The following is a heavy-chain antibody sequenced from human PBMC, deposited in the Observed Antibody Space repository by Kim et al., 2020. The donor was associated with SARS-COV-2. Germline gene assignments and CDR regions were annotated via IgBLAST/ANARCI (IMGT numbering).Heavy chain of an antibody. Sequence: ADSVKGRFTISRDNAKNSLYLQMNSLRAEDTALYYCAKAFYGSGSYFFDYWGQGTLVTVSS. D-gene: IGHD3-10*01. CDR3: AKAFYGSGSYFFDY. V-gene: IGHV3-9*01. J-gene: IGHJ4*02.